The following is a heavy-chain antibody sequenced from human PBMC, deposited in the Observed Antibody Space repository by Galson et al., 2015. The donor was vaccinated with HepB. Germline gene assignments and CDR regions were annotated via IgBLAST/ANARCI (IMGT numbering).Heavy chain of an antibody. J-gene: IGHJ6*03. CDR3: ARQGVVPAAQRGYYHMDV. D-gene: IGHD2-2*01. V-gene: IGHV1-18*01. Sequence: SVKVSCKASGYTFTSYGISWVRQAPGQGLEWMGWISAYNGNTNYAQKLQGRVTMTTDTSTSTAYMELRSLRSDDTAVYYCARQGVVPAAQRGYYHMDVWGKGTTVTVSS. CDR1: GYTFTSYG. CDR2: ISAYNGNT.